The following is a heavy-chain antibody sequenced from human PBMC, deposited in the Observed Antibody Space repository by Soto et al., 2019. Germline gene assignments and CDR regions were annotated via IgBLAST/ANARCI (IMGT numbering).Heavy chain of an antibody. CDR1: GGSFSGYY. J-gene: IGHJ6*03. CDR3: ARLPPIVVVVAATPRDYYYMDV. Sequence: QVQLQQWGAGLLKPSETLSLTCAVYGGSFSGYYWSWIRQPPGKGLEWIGEINHSGSTNYNPSLKGRVTISVDTSKNQFSLKLSSVTAADTAVYYCARLPPIVVVVAATPRDYYYMDVWGKGTTVTVSS. V-gene: IGHV4-34*01. D-gene: IGHD2-15*01. CDR2: INHSGST.